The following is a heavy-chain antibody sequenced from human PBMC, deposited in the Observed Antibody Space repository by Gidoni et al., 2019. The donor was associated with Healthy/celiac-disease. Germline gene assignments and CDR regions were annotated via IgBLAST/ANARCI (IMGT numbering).Heavy chain of an antibody. CDR2: IRSKAYGGTT. Sequence: EVQLVESGGGLVQPGRSLRLSCTASGFTFGDYAMSWVRQAPGKGLEWVGFIRSKAYGGTTEYAASVKGRFTISRDDSKSIAYLQMNSLKTEDTAVYYCSPLWWYTTPQAFDIWGQGTMVTVSS. V-gene: IGHV3-49*04. D-gene: IGHD2-15*01. CDR1: GFTFGDYA. J-gene: IGHJ3*02. CDR3: SPLWWYTTPQAFDI.